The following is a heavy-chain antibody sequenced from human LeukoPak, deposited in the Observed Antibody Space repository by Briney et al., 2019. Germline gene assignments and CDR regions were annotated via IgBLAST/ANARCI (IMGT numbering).Heavy chain of an antibody. CDR2: IRYDGSNK. D-gene: IGHD6-19*01. Sequence: GGSLRLSCAASGFTFSNYGMHWVRQAPDKGLEWVAFIRYDGSNKYYADSVKGRFTISRDNSKNTLYLQMNSLRAEDTAVYYCAKERHSSGGYDYWGQGTLITVSS. CDR3: AKERHSSGGYDY. CDR1: GFTFSNYG. J-gene: IGHJ4*02. V-gene: IGHV3-30*02.